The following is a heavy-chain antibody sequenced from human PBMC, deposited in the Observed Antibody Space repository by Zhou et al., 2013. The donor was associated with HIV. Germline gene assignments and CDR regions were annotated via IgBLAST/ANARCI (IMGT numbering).Heavy chain of an antibody. D-gene: IGHD3-10*01. Sequence: QVQLVQSGAEVKKPGSSVKVSCKASGGTFSSYAISWVRQAPGQGLEWMGRIIPILGIANYAQKFQGRVTITADKSTSTAYMELSSLRSEDTAVYYCARVMVQADRYYFDYWGQGTLVTVSS. CDR3: ARVMVQADRYYFDY. V-gene: IGHV1-69*04. J-gene: IGHJ4*02. CDR2: IIPILGIA. CDR1: GGTFSSYA.